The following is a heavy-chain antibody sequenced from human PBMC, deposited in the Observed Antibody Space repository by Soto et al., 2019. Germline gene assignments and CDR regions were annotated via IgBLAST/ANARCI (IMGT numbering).Heavy chain of an antibody. Sequence: EVQLVQSEAEVKKPGESLKISCKGSGYTFTNYWIAWVRQMPGKGLEWMGIIYPGDSDTRYSPSFQGQVTISADKSISTAYLQGSSLKASDTAMYYCARPDYGAKSRYFQHWGQGTLVTVSS. CDR3: ARPDYGAKSRYFQH. CDR1: GYTFTNYW. D-gene: IGHD4-17*01. V-gene: IGHV5-51*01. CDR2: IYPGDSDT. J-gene: IGHJ1*01.